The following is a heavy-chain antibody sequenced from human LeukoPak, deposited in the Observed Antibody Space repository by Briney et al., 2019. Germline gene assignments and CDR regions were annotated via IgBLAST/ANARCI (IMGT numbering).Heavy chain of an antibody. Sequence: SSETLSLTCTVSGGSISSSSYYRGWIRQPPGKGLEWIGSIYYSGSTYYNPSLKSRVTISVDTSKNQFSLKLSSVTAADTAVYYCARRYYDFWSGYYYYFDYWGQGTLVTVSS. CDR2: IYYSGST. J-gene: IGHJ4*02. V-gene: IGHV4-39*01. CDR1: GGSISSSSYY. CDR3: ARRYYDFWSGYYYYFDY. D-gene: IGHD3-3*01.